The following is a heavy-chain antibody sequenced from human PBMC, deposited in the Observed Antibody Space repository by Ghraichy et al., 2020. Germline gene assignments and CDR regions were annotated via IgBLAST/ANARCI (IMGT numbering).Heavy chain of an antibody. J-gene: IGHJ6*02. CDR2: ISSSSSYI. CDR1: GFTFSSYS. V-gene: IGHV3-21*01. CDR3: ARDLRFYYGMDV. Sequence: GGSLRLSCAASGFTFSSYSMNWVRQAPGKGLEWVSSISSSSSYIYYADSVKGRFTISRDNAKNSLYLQMNSLRAEDTAVYYCARDLRFYYGMDVWGQGTTVTVSS. D-gene: IGHD3-10*01.